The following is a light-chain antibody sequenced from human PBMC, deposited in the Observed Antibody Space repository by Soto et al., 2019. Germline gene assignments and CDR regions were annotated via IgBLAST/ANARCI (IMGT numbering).Light chain of an antibody. CDR3: QQYNSYLT. Sequence: DIPMTQSPSTLSASVGDRVTITCRASQSISSWLAWYQQKPGKAPKLLIYKASSLESGVPSRFSGSGSGTEFALTISSLQPDDFATYYCQQYNSYLTFGPGNKVDIK. V-gene: IGKV1-5*03. CDR1: QSISSW. CDR2: KAS. J-gene: IGKJ3*01.